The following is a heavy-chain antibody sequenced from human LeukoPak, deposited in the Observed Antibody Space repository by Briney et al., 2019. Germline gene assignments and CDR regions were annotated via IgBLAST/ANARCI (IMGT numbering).Heavy chain of an antibody. CDR3: AINPGDYDDF. CDR2: LSGSGGST. V-gene: IGHV3-23*01. CDR1: GFTFSNYA. D-gene: IGHD3-10*01. Sequence: GGSLRLSCAASGFTFSNYAMSWVRQAPGKGLEWVSALSGSGGSTYYADSVKGRFTISRDNSNNMLYLQMNSLRADDTALYYCAINPGDYDDFWGQGTLVTVSS. J-gene: IGHJ4*02.